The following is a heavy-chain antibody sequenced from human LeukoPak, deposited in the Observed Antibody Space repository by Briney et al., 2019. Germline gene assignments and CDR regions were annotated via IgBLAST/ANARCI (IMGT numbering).Heavy chain of an antibody. D-gene: IGHD2/OR15-2a*01. Sequence: SETLSLTCTVSGGSISSYYWSWIRQPPGKGLEWIGYIYYSGSTNYNPSLKSRLTISVDTSMNRFSLSLNSVTAADTAVYYCARLFPFYGNMRYGMDVWGQGTTVTVSS. J-gene: IGHJ6*02. CDR1: GGSISSYY. CDR2: IYYSGST. V-gene: IGHV4-59*08. CDR3: ARLFPFYGNMRYGMDV.